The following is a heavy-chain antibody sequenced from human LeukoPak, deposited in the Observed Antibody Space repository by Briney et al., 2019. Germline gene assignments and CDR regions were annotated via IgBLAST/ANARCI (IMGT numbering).Heavy chain of an antibody. CDR3: ARVLKTPLYDSSGYYFETFDY. CDR1: GGSISSYY. V-gene: IGHV4-59*01. D-gene: IGHD3-22*01. Sequence: PSETLSLTCTVSGGSISSYYWSWIRQPPGKGLEWIGYIYYSGSTNYNPSLKSRVTISADTSKNQFSLNLTSVTAADTAVYYCARVLKTPLYDSSGYYFETFDYWGQGTLVTVSS. CDR2: IYYSGST. J-gene: IGHJ4*02.